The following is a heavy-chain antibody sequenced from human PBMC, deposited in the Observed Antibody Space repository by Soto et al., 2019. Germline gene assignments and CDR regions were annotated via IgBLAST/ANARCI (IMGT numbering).Heavy chain of an antibody. D-gene: IGHD2-2*01. Sequence: QVQLVQSGAEVTKPGSSVNVACKASGGTFSTYAMSWVRQAPGQGLEWMGRIIPMLATTNYAQKFQGRVTITADESTSTAYMELRRLTYEDTAVYYCARSSDTSYTSDYYFGMDVWGQGTTVTVSS. CDR1: GGTFSTYA. J-gene: IGHJ6*02. V-gene: IGHV1-69*11. CDR3: ARSSDTSYTSDYYFGMDV. CDR2: IIPMLATT.